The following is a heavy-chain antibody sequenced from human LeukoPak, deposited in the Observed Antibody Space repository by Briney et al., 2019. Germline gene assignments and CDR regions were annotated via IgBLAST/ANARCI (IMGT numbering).Heavy chain of an antibody. CDR3: ARDGDSSGYSKYYYYGMDV. CDR1: GFTFSSHA. CDR2: ISGSGGST. D-gene: IGHD3-22*01. J-gene: IGHJ6*02. Sequence: PGRSLRLSCAASGFTFSSHAMSWVRQAPGKGLEWVSAISGSGGSTYYADSVKGRFTISRDNSKNTLYLQMNSLRAEDTAVYYCARDGDSSGYSKYYYYGMDVWGQGTTVTVSS. V-gene: IGHV3-23*01.